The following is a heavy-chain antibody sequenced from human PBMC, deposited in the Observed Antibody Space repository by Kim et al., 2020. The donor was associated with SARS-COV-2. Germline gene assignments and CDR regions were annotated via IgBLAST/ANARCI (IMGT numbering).Heavy chain of an antibody. V-gene: IGHV3-23*01. Sequence: GGSLRLSCAASGFTFNNYAMNWVRQAPGKGLEWVSYIRGGGAGTLYADSVKGRFIISRDNSRNTLYLQMNSLRVEDTAVYYCAKCESSYGNDARHIWGRGTVVTVPS. D-gene: IGHD5-18*01. J-gene: IGHJ3*02. CDR3: AKCESSYGNDARHI. CDR2: IRGGGAGT. CDR1: GFTFNNYA.